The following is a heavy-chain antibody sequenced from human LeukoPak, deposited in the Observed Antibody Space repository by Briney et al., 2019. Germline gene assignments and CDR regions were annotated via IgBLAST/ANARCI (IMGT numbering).Heavy chain of an antibody. CDR3: ARYGGYIDY. V-gene: IGHV3-21*01. D-gene: IGHD4/OR15-4a*01. J-gene: IGHJ4*02. CDR2: ITSSSTYV. Sequence: GGSLRLSCAASGFTFSHYSMNWVRQAPGKGLEWVSSITSSSTYVYFADSVKGRFTISRDNAKNSLSLQMNSLRAEDTAVYYCARYGGYIDYWGQGTLVTVSS. CDR1: GFTFSHYS.